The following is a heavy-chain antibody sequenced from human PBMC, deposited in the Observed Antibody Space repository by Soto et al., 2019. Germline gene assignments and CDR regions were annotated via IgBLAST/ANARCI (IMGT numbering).Heavy chain of an antibody. J-gene: IGHJ6*02. CDR1: GGSISSYY. CDR3: ARGGDGGMDV. CDR2: IYYSGST. Sequence: QVQLQESGPGLVKPSETLSLTCTVSGGSISSYYWSWIRQPPGKGLEWIGYIYYSGSTNYNPSLKSRVTISVDTSKNQFSLKLSSVTAADTAVYYCARGGDGGMDVWGQGTTVTVSS. V-gene: IGHV4-59*01. D-gene: IGHD3-10*01.